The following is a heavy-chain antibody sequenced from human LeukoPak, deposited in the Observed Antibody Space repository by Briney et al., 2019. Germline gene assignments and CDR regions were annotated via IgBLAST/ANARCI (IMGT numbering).Heavy chain of an antibody. CDR1: GGSISSGSYY. D-gene: IGHD2-21*01. CDR3: ARDRGYCGGDCYANDY. J-gene: IGHJ4*02. V-gene: IGHV4-61*02. CDR2: LYTSGST. Sequence: SQTLSLTCTVSGGSISSGSYYWSWIRQPAGKGLEWIGRLYTSGSTSYNPSLKSRVTISVDTSKNQFSLTLSSVTAADTAVYYCARDRGYCGGDCYANDYWGQGTLVIVSS.